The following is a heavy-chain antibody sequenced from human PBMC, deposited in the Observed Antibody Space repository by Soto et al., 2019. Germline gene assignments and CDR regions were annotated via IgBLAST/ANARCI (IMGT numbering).Heavy chain of an antibody. CDR3: TTDDYYGSGISG. CDR2: IKSKTDGGTT. J-gene: IGHJ4*02. D-gene: IGHD3-10*01. V-gene: IGHV3-15*01. CDR1: GFTFSNAW. Sequence: PGGSLRLSCAASGFTFSNAWMSWVRQAPGKGLEWVGRIKSKTDGGTTDYAAPVKGRFTISRDDSKNTLYLQMNSLKTEDTAVYYWTTDDYYGSGISGWGQGTLVTVSS.